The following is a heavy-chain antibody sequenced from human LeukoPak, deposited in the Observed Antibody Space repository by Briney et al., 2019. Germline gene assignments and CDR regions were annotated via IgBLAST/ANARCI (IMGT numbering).Heavy chain of an antibody. J-gene: IGHJ6*03. Sequence: SETLSLTCTVSGGSISSYYWSWIRQPPGKGLEWIGNIYYSGSTNYNPSLKSRVTISVDTSKNQFSLKLSSVTTADTAVYYCTRGSIAYYYMDVWGKGTTVTISS. CDR3: TRGSIAYYYMDV. D-gene: IGHD3-22*01. V-gene: IGHV4-59*01. CDR2: IYYSGST. CDR1: GGSISSYY.